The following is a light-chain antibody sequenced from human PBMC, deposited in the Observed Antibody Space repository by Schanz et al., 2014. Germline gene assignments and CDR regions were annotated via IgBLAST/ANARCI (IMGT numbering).Light chain of an antibody. CDR1: SSDVGSYNL. V-gene: IGLV2-14*02. CDR3: QSYDRSLSAWV. J-gene: IGLJ3*02. Sequence: QSALTQPASVSGSPGQSITISCTGTSSDVGSYNLVSWYQQHPGEAPKLLILGDNHRPSGVSNRFSGSKSGNTASLTISGLQAEDEADYYCQSYDRSLSAWVFGGGTKVTVL. CDR2: GDN.